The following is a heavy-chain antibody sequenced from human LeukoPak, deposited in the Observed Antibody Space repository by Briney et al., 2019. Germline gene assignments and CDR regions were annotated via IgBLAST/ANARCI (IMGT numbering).Heavy chain of an antibody. CDR3: ARGGYYGSGNDFRFDP. CDR1: GGSISSYY. J-gene: IGHJ5*02. Sequence: SETLSLTCTVSGGSISSYYWSWIRQPLGKGLEWIGYIYHSGSTNYKPSLKSRVTISVDTSKNQFSLKLSSVTAADTAVYYCARGGYYGSGNDFRFDPWGQGTLVTVSS. V-gene: IGHV4-59*01. D-gene: IGHD3-10*01. CDR2: IYHSGST.